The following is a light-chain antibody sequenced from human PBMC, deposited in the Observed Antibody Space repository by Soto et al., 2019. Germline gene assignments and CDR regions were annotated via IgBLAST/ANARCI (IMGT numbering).Light chain of an antibody. J-gene: IGLJ2*01. V-gene: IGLV1-47*01. CDR1: SSNIGKDF. CDR2: TDN. Sequence: QSVLTQPPSVSGTPGQTVTLSCSGSSSNIGKDFVSWYQQFPGTAPKLLIYTDNQRPSGVPDRFSGSKSGTSASLAISGLRSEDEATYYCSTWDDSLSGFVILGGGTKVTVL. CDR3: STWDDSLSGFVI.